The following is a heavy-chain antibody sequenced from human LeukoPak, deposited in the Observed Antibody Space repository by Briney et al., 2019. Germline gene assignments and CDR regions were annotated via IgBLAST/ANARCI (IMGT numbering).Heavy chain of an antibody. CDR1: GFSLSNFG. D-gene: IGHD2-21*02. J-gene: IGHJ3*02. V-gene: IGHV3-23*01. CDR2: LSGSGGST. Sequence: GGSLRLSCAASGFSLSNFGMSWVRQAPGKGLGWVSGLSGSGGSTYYPDSVKGRFTISRDNSKNTLYLQMNSLRAEDTAVYYCAKDLRICAGDCRDAFDIWGQGTTVIVSP. CDR3: AKDLRICAGDCRDAFDI.